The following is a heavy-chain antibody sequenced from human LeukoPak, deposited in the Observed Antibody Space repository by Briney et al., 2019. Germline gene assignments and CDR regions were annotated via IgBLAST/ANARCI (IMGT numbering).Heavy chain of an antibody. J-gene: IGHJ4*02. CDR2: ISDSGSS. CDR1: GGSTRSYY. V-gene: IGHV4-59*01. CDR3: ARGGSNYDLLTGSYYFDF. Sequence: PSETLSLTCAVSGGSTRSYYWSWIRQPPGKGLEWIRYISDSGSSKYNPSLESRVTISVDTSKYQFSLKLTSVTAADTVVYYCARGGSNYDLLTGSYYFDFWGQGTLVTVSS. D-gene: IGHD3-9*01.